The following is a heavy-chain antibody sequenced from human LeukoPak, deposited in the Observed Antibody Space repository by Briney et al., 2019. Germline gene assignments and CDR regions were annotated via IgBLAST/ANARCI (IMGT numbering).Heavy chain of an antibody. D-gene: IGHD2-21*01. CDR3: AKFLPTHIVVANYYFGY. V-gene: IGHV3-23*01. CDR1: GFTFSSYA. Sequence: PGGSLRLSCAASGFTFSSYAMSWVRQAPGKWLEWVSAISGSGGSTYYADSVKGRFTISRDNSKNTLYLQMNSLRAEDTAVYYCAKFLPTHIVVANYYFGYWGQGTLVTVSS. J-gene: IGHJ4*02. CDR2: ISGSGGST.